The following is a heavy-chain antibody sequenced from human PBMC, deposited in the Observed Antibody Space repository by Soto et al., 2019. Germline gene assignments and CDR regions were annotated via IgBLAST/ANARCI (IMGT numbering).Heavy chain of an antibody. D-gene: IGHD5-12*01. CDR2: IIPIFHTA. V-gene: IGHV1-69*01. J-gene: IGHJ4*02. Sequence: QVQLVQSGAEVKMPGSSVKVSCKASGGTFSTYAFSWVRQAPGQGLEWMGGIIPIFHTATYAQKFQGRVTITADESTSTAYMALSSLRSEDTAVYYCVHRRDGYNSAFFDYWGQGTLVTVSS. CDR1: GGTFSTYA. CDR3: VHRRDGYNSAFFDY.